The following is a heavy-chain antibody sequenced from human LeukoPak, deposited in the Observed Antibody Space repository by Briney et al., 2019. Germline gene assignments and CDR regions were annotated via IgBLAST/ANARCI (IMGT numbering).Heavy chain of an antibody. CDR3: ARAVAYCGGDCYLDYYYYYMDV. CDR1: GGSISSHY. V-gene: IGHV4-59*11. CDR2: IYYSGRT. D-gene: IGHD2-21*02. Sequence: SETLSLTCTVSGGSISSHYWSCIRQPPGKGLEWIGYIYYSGRTNYNPSLKSRVTISVDTSKNQFSLKLSSVTAADTAVYYCARAVAYCGGDCYLDYYYYYMDVWGKGTTVTVSS. J-gene: IGHJ6*03.